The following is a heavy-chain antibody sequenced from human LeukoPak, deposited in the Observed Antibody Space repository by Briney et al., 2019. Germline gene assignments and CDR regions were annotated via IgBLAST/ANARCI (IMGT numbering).Heavy chain of an antibody. CDR2: IWYDGSNK. Sequence: GRSLRLSCAASGFTFSSYGMHWVRQAPGKGLECVAVIWYDGSNKYYADSVKGRFTISRDNSKNTLYLQMNSLRAEDTTVYYCARTPIRYCSGGSCYWYGMDVWGQGTTVTVSS. CDR3: ARTPIRYCSGGSCYWYGMDV. V-gene: IGHV3-33*01. J-gene: IGHJ6*02. D-gene: IGHD2-15*01. CDR1: GFTFSSYG.